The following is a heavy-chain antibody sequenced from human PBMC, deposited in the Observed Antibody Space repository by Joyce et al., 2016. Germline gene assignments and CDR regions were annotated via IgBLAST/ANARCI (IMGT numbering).Heavy chain of an antibody. Sequence: QVQLQESGPGLVEPSGTLSLTCTVSGGSVYSSNKWSWVRPPPGKGLEWIGEIYHSGSTSSSPALQSRVTISIDKSKNEFSLELRSVTAADTAMYYCARDAVGFDYWGQGILVSVSS. CDR3: ARDAVGFDY. V-gene: IGHV4-4*02. CDR2: IYHSGST. CDR1: GGSVYSSNK. D-gene: IGHD1-26*01. J-gene: IGHJ4*02.